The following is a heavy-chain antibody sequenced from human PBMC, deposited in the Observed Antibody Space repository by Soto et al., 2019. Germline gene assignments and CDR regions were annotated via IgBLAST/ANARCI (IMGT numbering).Heavy chain of an antibody. V-gene: IGHV4-34*01. CDR3: ARARKVITTVTTRISGYYYYYMDV. CDR1: GGSFSGYY. D-gene: IGHD4-17*01. J-gene: IGHJ6*03. CDR2: INHSGST. Sequence: SETLSLTCAVYGGSFSGYYWSWIRQPPGKGLEWIGEINHSGSTNHNPSLKSRVTISVDTSKNQFSLKLSSVTAADTAVYYCARARKVITTVTTRISGYYYYYMDVWGKGTTVTVSS.